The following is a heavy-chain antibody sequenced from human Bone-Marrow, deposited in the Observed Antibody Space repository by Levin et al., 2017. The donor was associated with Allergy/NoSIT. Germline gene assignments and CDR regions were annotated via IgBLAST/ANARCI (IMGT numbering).Heavy chain of an antibody. Sequence: SETLSLTCTVSGGSISSSTYWGWIRQPPGKGLEWIGSLYSSGSTYYSPSLKSRITMSGDTSSNHFSLNLNSVTAADTAVYYCARGAGHYLPFDFWGQGTLVTVSS. J-gene: IGHJ4*02. CDR1: GGSISSSTY. V-gene: IGHV4-39*07. CDR3: ARGAGHYLPFDF. CDR2: LYSSGST. D-gene: IGHD4-17*01.